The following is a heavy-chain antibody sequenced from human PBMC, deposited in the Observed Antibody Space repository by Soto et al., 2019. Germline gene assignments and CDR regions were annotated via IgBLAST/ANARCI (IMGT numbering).Heavy chain of an antibody. CDR3: AKEVTYYSSGYF. J-gene: IGHJ4*02. CDR1: GFTFSTYG. Sequence: PGGSLRLSCAASGFTFSTYGMHWVRQAPGKGLEWVAVISYDGSNKFYADSVKGRFTISRDNSQNTLYLQMNSLRAEDTAVYYCAKEVTYYSSGYFWGQGTLVTVSS. D-gene: IGHD3-22*01. CDR2: ISYDGSNK. V-gene: IGHV3-30*18.